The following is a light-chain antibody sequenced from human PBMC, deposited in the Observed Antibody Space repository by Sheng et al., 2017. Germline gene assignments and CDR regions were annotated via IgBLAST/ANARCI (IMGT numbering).Light chain of an antibody. CDR3: QQYDSSSLI. CDR1: QSVSSSY. V-gene: IGKV3-20*01. Sequence: EIVLTQSPGTLSLSPGERATLSCRASQSVSSSYLAWYQQKPGQAPRLLIYGASSRATGIPDRFSGSGSGTDFTLTISRLEPEDFAVYYCQQYDSSSLIFGGGTKVEIK. CDR2: GAS. J-gene: IGKJ4*01.